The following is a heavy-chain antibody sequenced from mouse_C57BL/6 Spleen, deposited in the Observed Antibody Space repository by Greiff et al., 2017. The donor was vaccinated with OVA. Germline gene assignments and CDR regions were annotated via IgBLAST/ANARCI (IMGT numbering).Heavy chain of an antibody. V-gene: IGHV2-6*03. CDR3: ARPPYDYDYAMDY. Sequence: VQLVESGPGLVAPSQSLSITCTVSGFSLTSYGVHWVRQPPGKGLEWLVVIWSDGSTTYNSAPKSRLSISKDNSKSQVFLKMNSLQTDDTAMYYCARPPYDYDYAMDYWGQGTSVTVSS. CDR1: GFSLTSYG. J-gene: IGHJ4*01. CDR2: IWSDGST. D-gene: IGHD2-4*01.